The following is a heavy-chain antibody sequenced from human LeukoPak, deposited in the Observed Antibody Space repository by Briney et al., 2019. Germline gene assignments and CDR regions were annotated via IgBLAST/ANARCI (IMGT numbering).Heavy chain of an antibody. J-gene: IGHJ4*02. CDR3: AAGTYTGDF. Sequence: PGGSLRLSCAASGFTFSSYWMIWVRQAPGRGLEWVANIRQDGSEKYYVDSVKGRFTISRDNARNSLYLQMNSLRAEDTAVYYCAAGTYTGDFWGQGTLVTVSS. CDR1: GFTFSSYW. CDR2: IRQDGSEK. V-gene: IGHV3-7*01. D-gene: IGHD1-26*01.